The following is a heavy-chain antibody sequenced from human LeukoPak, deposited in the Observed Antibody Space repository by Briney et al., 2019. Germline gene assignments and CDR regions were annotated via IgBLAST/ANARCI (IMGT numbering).Heavy chain of an antibody. D-gene: IGHD5-12*01. CDR1: GGSISSGGYS. Sequence: PSETLSLTCAVSGGSISSGGYSWSWIRQPPGKGLERIGYIYHSGSTYYNPSLKSRVTISVDRSKNQFSLKLSSVTAADTAVYYCARGGADIVAPFDYWGQGTLVTVSS. J-gene: IGHJ4*02. CDR3: ARGGADIVAPFDY. CDR2: IYHSGST. V-gene: IGHV4-30-2*01.